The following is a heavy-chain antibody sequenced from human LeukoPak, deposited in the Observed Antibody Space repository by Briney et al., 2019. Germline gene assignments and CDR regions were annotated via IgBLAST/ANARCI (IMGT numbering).Heavy chain of an antibody. CDR1: GFTFSSYA. D-gene: IGHD1-26*01. CDR2: ISGSGGST. V-gene: IGHV3-23*01. J-gene: IGHJ4*02. CDR3: HLVGATYYSDY. Sequence: GGSLRLSCAASGFTFSSYAMSWVRQAPGEGLEWVSAISGSGGSTYYADSVKGRFTISRDNSKNTLYLQMNSLRAEDTAVYYCHLVGATYYSDYWGQGTLVTVSS.